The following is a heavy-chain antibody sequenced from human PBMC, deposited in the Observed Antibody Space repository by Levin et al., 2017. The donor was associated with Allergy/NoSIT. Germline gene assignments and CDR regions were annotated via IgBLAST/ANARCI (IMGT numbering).Heavy chain of an antibody. J-gene: IGHJ4*02. CDR2: IYYSGST. CDR3: ARENTALDY. D-gene: IGHD5-18*01. CDR1: GGSISSYY. V-gene: IGHV4-59*01. Sequence: SETLSLTCTVSGGSISSYYWSWIRQPPGKGLEWIGYIYYSGSTNYNPSLKSRVTISVDTSKNQFSLKLSSVTAADTAVYYCARENTALDYWGQGTLVTVSS.